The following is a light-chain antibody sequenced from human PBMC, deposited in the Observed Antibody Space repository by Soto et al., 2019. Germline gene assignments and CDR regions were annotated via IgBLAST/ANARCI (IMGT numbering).Light chain of an antibody. CDR1: QSISSSF. J-gene: IGKJ5*01. CDR2: GAS. CDR3: QQYDSLPLT. Sequence: PGERASLSCGASQSISSSFLAWYQQKPGQAPRLLIYGASSRATGIPDRFSGTGSETDFTLTISRLEPEDIATYYCQQYDSLPLTFGQGTRLEIK. V-gene: IGKV3-20*01.